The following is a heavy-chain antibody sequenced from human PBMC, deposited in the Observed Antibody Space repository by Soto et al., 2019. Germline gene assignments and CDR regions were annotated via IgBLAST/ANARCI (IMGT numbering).Heavy chain of an antibody. Sequence: SETLSLTCTVSGGSISSYYWSWIRQPPGKGLEWIGYIYYSGSTNYNPSLKSRVTISVDTSKNQFSLKLSSVTAADTAVYYCARHEGSGSYYIFRAFDIWGQGTMVTVSS. CDR2: IYYSGST. D-gene: IGHD3-10*01. CDR3: ARHEGSGSYYIFRAFDI. J-gene: IGHJ3*02. CDR1: GGSISSYY. V-gene: IGHV4-59*08.